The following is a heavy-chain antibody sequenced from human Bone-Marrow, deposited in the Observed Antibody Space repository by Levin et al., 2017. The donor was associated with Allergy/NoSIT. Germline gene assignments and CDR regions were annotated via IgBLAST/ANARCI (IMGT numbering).Heavy chain of an antibody. CDR2: VSGSGDST. Sequence: QSGGSLRLSCAASGFTFYNYAMNWVRQAPGKGLEWVSTVSGSGDSTYHADSVKGRFTISRDNSKNTLYLQMNTLRAEDTAVYYCAKDLRGGPPRYHDYWGQGTLVSVSS. CDR3: AKDLRGGPPRYHDY. V-gene: IGHV3-23*01. J-gene: IGHJ4*02. D-gene: IGHD1-26*01. CDR1: GFTFYNYA.